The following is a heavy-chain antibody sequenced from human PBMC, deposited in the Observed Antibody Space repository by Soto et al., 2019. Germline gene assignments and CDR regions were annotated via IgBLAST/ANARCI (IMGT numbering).Heavy chain of an antibody. CDR1: AGTFSNFA. CDR3: ARGGAGVAFDS. CDR2: IIPFFNKA. D-gene: IGHD3-16*01. Sequence: QVQVVQSGAEVKKPGSSVKVSCQTPAGTFSNFAINWVRQAPGQGLEWMGEIIPFFNKANYARNFQGRVTITADKSSGTAYMELRSLRSDDTAMFYCARGGAGVAFDSWGQETLVTVSS. J-gene: IGHJ4*02. V-gene: IGHV1-69*06.